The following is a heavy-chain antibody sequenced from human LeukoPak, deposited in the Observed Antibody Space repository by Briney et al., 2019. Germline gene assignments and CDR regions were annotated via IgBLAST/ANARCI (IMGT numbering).Heavy chain of an antibody. D-gene: IGHD1-26*01. J-gene: IGHJ4*02. CDR3: ARDRTGSASYYGAGDY. CDR1: GGSISSYY. V-gene: IGHV4-4*07. Sequence: SETLSLTCTVSGGSISSYYWSWIRQPAGKGLEWIGRIYSSGSTNYNPSLKGRVTMSVDTSKNQFSLELTSVTAADTAVYYCARDRTGSASYYGAGDYWGQGTLVTVSS. CDR2: IYSSGST.